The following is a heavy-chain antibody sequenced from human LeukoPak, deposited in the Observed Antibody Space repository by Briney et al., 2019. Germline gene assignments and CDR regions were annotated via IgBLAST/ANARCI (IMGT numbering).Heavy chain of an antibody. Sequence: PSETLSLTCTVSGGSISSYYWSWIRQPPGKGLEWIGEINHSGSTNYNPSLKSRVTISVDTSKNQFSLKLSSVTAADTAVYYCARYRYRYSGGWYYFDYWGQGTLVTVSS. D-gene: IGHD6-19*01. CDR2: INHSGST. V-gene: IGHV4-34*01. CDR1: GGSISSYY. CDR3: ARYRYRYSGGWYYFDY. J-gene: IGHJ4*02.